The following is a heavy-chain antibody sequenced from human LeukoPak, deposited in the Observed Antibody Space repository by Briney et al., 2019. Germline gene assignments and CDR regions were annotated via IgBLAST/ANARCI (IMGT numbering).Heavy chain of an antibody. CDR3: VRDDYSGTYSFDY. V-gene: IGHV3-21*01. D-gene: IGHD1-26*01. CDR1: AFTFSTYT. Sequence: GGSLRLSCVASAFTFSTYTMNWVRQPPGKGLEWVSSISSSSGYIYNADSVRGRFTISRDNARNSLYLQMNSLRAEDTAVYYCVRDDYSGTYSFDYWGQGTLVTVSS. J-gene: IGHJ4*02. CDR2: ISSSSGYI.